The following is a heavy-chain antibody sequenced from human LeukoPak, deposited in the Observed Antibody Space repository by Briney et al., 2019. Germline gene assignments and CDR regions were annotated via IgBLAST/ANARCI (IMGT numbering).Heavy chain of an antibody. CDR1: GGSFSGYY. CDR2: INHSGST. V-gene: IGHV4-34*01. D-gene: IGHD6-13*01. J-gene: IGHJ6*03. CDR3: AGVQQQLVVWGYYYYYYMDV. Sequence: PSETLSLTYAVYGGSFSGYYWSWIRQPPGKGLEWIGEINHSGSTNYNPSLKSRVTISVDTSKNQFSLKLSSVTAADTAVYYCAGVQQQLVVWGYYYYYYMDVWGKGTTVTVSS.